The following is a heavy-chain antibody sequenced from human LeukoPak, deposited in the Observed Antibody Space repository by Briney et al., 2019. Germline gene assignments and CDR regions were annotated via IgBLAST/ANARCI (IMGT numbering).Heavy chain of an antibody. CDR3: ARSSPLWFGEMRFDP. J-gene: IGHJ5*02. Sequence: ASVKVSCKASGYTFTSYAMHWVRQAPGQRLEWMGWNNAGNGNTKYSQKFQGRVTITRDTSASTAYMELSSLRSEDTAVYYCARSSPLWFGEMRFDPWGQGTLVTVPS. V-gene: IGHV1-3*01. CDR2: NNAGNGNT. CDR1: GYTFTSYA. D-gene: IGHD3-10*01.